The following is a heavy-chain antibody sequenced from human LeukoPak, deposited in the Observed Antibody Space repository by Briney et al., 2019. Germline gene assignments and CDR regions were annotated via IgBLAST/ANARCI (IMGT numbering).Heavy chain of an antibody. CDR3: ARADYYYGMDV. V-gene: IGHV3-53*01. J-gene: IGHJ6*04. CDR1: GFTASSNY. Sequence: GGSLRLSCAASGFTASSNYMSWVRQAPGKGLEWVSVIYSGGITYYADSVKGRFTISRDNSKNTLYLQMNSLRAEDTAVYYCARADYYYGMDVWGKGTTVTVSS. CDR2: IYSGGIT.